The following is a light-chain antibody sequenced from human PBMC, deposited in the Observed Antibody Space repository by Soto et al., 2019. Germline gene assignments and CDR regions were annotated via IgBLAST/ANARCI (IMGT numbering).Light chain of an antibody. CDR2: DVS. J-gene: IGLJ3*02. Sequence: QSVLTQPRSVSGSPGQSVTISCTGTSSDVGGYNYVSWYQQHPGKAPKLMIYDVSKRPSGVPDLFSGSKSGNTASLTISGLQAEDEADYYCCSYAGSYTWVFGGGTQLTVL. CDR3: CSYAGSYTWV. CDR1: SSDVGGYNY. V-gene: IGLV2-11*01.